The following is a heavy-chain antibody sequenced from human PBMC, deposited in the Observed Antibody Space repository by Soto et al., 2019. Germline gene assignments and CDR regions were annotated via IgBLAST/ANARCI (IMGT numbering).Heavy chain of an antibody. J-gene: IGHJ2*01. D-gene: IGHD3-3*01. CDR2: ISYDGSNK. V-gene: IGHV3-30-3*01. CDR1: GFTFSSYA. CDR3: ARDHSPFQDFWSGYYTSWYFDL. Sequence: QVQLVESGGGVVQPGRSLRLSCAASGFTFSSYAMHWVRQAPGKGLEWVAVISYDGSNKYYADSVKGRFTISRDNSKNTLYLQMNSLRAEDTAVYYCARDHSPFQDFWSGYYTSWYFDLWGRGTLVTVSS.